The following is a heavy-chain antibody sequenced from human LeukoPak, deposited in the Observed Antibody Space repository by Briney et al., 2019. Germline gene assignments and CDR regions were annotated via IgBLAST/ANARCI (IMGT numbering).Heavy chain of an antibody. CDR3: AKDRVAAMGGEYYYGMDV. V-gene: IGHV3-9*01. CDR1: GFTFDDYA. D-gene: IGHD5-12*01. J-gene: IGHJ6*02. CDR2: ISWNSGTV. Sequence: GRSLRLSCAASGFTFDDYAMHWVRQAPGKGLEWVSGISWNSGTVRYADSVNGRFTISRDNAKNSLYLQMNSLRAEDTALYYCAKDRVAAMGGEYYYGMDVWGQGTTVTVSS.